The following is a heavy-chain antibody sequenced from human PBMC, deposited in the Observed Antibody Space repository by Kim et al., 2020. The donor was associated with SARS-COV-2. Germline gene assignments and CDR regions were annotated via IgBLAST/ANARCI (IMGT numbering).Heavy chain of an antibody. D-gene: IGHD2-15*01. Sequence: EDAVTGRFTISRDKSKKTLYLQMNSLRAEDTAVYYCAREGNYRGWYGMDVWGQGTTVTVSS. CDR3: AREGNYRGWYGMDV. V-gene: IGHV3-53*01. J-gene: IGHJ6*02.